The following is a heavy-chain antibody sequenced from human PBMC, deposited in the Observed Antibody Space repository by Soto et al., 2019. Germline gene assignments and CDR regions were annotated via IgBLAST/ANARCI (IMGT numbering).Heavy chain of an antibody. V-gene: IGHV4-34*01. CDR3: ARVESSYDFWSGYPRGAFDI. D-gene: IGHD3-3*01. J-gene: IGHJ3*02. Sequence: SETPSLTCAVYGGSFSGYYWSWIRQPPGKGLEWIGEINHSGSTNYNPSLKSRVTISVDTSKNQFSLKLSSVTAADTAVYYCARVESSYDFWSGYPRGAFDIWGQGTMVT. CDR1: GGSFSGYY. CDR2: INHSGST.